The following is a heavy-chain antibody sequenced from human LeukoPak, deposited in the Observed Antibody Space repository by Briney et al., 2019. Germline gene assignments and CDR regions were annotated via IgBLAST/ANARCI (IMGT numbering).Heavy chain of an antibody. J-gene: IGHJ6*02. CDR3: ARDRYCSGGSCHGDYYYYYGMDV. Sequence: PGGSLRLSCAASGFTLSSYSMNWVRQAPGRGLEWVSSISSSSSYIYYADSVKGRFTISRDNANNSLYLQMNSLRAEDTAVYYCARDRYCSGGSCHGDYYYYYGMDVWGQGTTVTVSS. CDR2: ISSSSSYI. CDR1: GFTLSSYS. D-gene: IGHD2-15*01. V-gene: IGHV3-21*01.